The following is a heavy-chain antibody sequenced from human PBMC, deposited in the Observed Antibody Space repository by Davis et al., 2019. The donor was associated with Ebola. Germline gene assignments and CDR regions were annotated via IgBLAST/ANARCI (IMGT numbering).Heavy chain of an antibody. J-gene: IGHJ6*02. CDR3: ARHLSYSSSWYYYGMDV. CDR2: IDPSDSYT. D-gene: IGHD6-13*01. V-gene: IGHV5-10-1*01. CDR1: GYSFTSYW. Sequence: GGSLRLSCKGSGYSFTSYWISWVRQMPGKGLEWMGRIDPSDSYTNYSPSFQGHVTISADKSISTAYLQWSSLKASDTAMYYCARHLSYSSSWYYYGMDVWGQGTTVTVSS.